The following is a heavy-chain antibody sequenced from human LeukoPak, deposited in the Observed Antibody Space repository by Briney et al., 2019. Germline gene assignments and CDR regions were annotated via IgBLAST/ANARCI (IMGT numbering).Heavy chain of an antibody. V-gene: IGHV1-69*04. CDR1: VGTLSSYA. CDR3: AREGRGNYYDSSGQSGY. Sequence: SVKDSCKPSVGTLSSYAISWVRPAPGQGREWMGRIIPILGIANYAQKFQGGVAITADKTTSTAYMELMSLRSEDTAVYDCAREGRGNYYDSSGQSGYWGQGTLVTVSS. CDR2: IIPILGIA. J-gene: IGHJ4*02. D-gene: IGHD3-22*01.